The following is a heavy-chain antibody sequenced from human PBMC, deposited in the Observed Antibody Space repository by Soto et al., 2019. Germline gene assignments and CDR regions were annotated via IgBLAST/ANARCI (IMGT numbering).Heavy chain of an antibody. CDR1: GDSVSSNSAA. D-gene: IGHD5-12*01. CDR3: ARALRGYSGYDPIPYFDY. J-gene: IGHJ4*02. CDR2: TYYRSKWYN. Sequence: SQTLSLTCAISGDSVSSNSAAWNWIRQSPSRGLEWLGRTYYRSKWYNDYAVSVKSRITINPDTSKNQFSLQLNSVTPEDTAVYYCARALRGYSGYDPIPYFDYWGQGTLVTVSS. V-gene: IGHV6-1*01.